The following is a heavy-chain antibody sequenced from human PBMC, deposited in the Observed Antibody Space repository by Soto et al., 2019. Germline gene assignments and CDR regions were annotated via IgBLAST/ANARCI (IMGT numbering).Heavy chain of an antibody. D-gene: IGHD3-16*02. Sequence: SETLSLTCTVSGGSISSGAYSWSWIRQPPGKGLEWIGYIYHSGSTYYIPSLRSRVTISMDRTKNQFSLHLNSVTAGDTAVYYCARDRGSVDFVWGTYRSRGYFENWGRGTLVTV. J-gene: IGHJ4*02. V-gene: IGHV4-30-2*01. CDR2: IYHSGST. CDR3: ARDRGSVDFVWGTYRSRGYFEN. CDR1: GGSISSGAYS.